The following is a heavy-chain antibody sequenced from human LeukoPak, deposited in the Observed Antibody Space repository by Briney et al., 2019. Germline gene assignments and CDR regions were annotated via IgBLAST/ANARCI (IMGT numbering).Heavy chain of an antibody. CDR1: GGSISSYY. J-gene: IGHJ4*02. CDR3: ARELDYGDYAGVFDY. V-gene: IGHV4-59*12. D-gene: IGHD4-17*01. Sequence: SETLSLTCTVAGGSISSYYWSWVRQPPGKGREWLGYIYYSGSTNYNPSLKSRVTISVDTSKNQFSLKLSSVTAADTAVYYCARELDYGDYAGVFDYWGQGTLVTVPS. CDR2: IYYSGST.